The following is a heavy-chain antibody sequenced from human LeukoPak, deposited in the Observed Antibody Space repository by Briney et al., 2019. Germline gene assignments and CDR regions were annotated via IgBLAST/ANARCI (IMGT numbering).Heavy chain of an antibody. V-gene: IGHV4-39*01. J-gene: IGHJ4*02. CDR2: IYYSGST. CDR1: GGSISSSSYY. CDR3: ARLGSGSYVALL. Sequence: PSETLSLTCTVSGGSISSSSYYWGWIRQPPGKGLEWIGSIYYSGSTYYNPSLKSRVTISVDTSENQFSLKLSSVTAADTAVYYCARLGSGSYVALLWGQGTLVTVSS. D-gene: IGHD1-26*01.